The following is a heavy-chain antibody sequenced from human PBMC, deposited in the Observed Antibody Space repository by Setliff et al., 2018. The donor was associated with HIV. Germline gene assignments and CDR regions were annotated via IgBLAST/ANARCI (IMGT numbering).Heavy chain of an antibody. V-gene: IGHV3-30-3*01. CDR1: GFTFSNYA. CDR2: ISYDGSNK. J-gene: IGHJ4*02. Sequence: GGSLRLSCAASGFTFSNYAMHWVRQAPGKGLEWAAVISYDGSNKYYADSVKGRFTISRDNSKNTLYLQMNSLRVEDTAVYYCARETMYDSRGYLSHYFDYWGQGTPVTVSS. CDR3: ARETMYDSRGYLSHYFDY. D-gene: IGHD3-22*01.